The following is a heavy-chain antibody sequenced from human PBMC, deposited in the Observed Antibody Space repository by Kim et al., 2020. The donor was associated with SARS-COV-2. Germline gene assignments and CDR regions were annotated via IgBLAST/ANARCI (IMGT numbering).Heavy chain of an antibody. D-gene: IGHD2-8*01. Sequence: ASVKVSCKASGYTFTSYGISWVRQAPGQGLEWMGWISAYNGNTNYAQKLQGRVTMTTVTSTSTAYMELRSLRSDDTAVYYCASNEPEGSYYYYYGMDVWGQGTTVTVSS. J-gene: IGHJ6*02. CDR3: ASNEPEGSYYYYYGMDV. V-gene: IGHV1-18*01. CDR1: GYTFTSYG. CDR2: ISAYNGNT.